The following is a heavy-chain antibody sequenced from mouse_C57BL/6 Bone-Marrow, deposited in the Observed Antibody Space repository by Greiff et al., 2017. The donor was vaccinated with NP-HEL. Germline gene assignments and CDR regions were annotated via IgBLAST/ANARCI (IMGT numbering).Heavy chain of an antibody. J-gene: IGHJ1*03. CDR2: IYPRDGST. CDR1: GYTFTSYD. CDR3: ARGGYYYGSSNWYFDV. V-gene: IGHV1-85*01. D-gene: IGHD1-1*01. Sequence: QVQLQQSGPELVKPGASVKLSCKASGYTFTSYDINWVKQRPGQGLEWIGWIYPRDGSTKYNEKFKGKATLTVDTSSSTAYMELHSLTSENSAVYFGARGGYYYGSSNWYFDVWGTGTTVTVSS.